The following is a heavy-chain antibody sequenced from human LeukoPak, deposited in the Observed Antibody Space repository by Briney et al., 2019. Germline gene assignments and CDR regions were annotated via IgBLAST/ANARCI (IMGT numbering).Heavy chain of an antibody. Sequence: GGSLRLSCAASGFTFDDYGMSWVRQAPGKGLEWVSGINWNGGSTGYADSVKGRFTISRDNSKNTLYLQMNSLRAEDTAVYYCAKADSGSGYFDYWGQGTLVTVSS. CDR1: GFTFDDYG. CDR3: AKADSGSGYFDY. D-gene: IGHD2-15*01. J-gene: IGHJ4*02. V-gene: IGHV3-20*04. CDR2: INWNGGST.